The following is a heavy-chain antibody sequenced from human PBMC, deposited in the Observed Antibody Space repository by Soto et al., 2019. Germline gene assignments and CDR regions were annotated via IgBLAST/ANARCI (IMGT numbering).Heavy chain of an antibody. V-gene: IGHV3-30*18. J-gene: IGHJ4*02. CDR2: ISYDGSNK. CDR1: GFTFSSYG. D-gene: IGHD3-22*01. Sequence: QVQLVESGGGVVQPGRSLRLSCAASGFTFSSYGMHWVRQAPGKGLEWVAVISYDGSNKYYADSVKGRFTISRDNSKNTLYLQMNSLGAEDTAVYYCAKGSHYYDSSGYYLVNYWGQGTLVTVSS. CDR3: AKGSHYYDSSGYYLVNY.